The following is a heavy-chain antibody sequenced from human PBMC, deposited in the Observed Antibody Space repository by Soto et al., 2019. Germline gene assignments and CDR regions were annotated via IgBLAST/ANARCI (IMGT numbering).Heavy chain of an antibody. CDR2: INSDGSST. V-gene: IGHV3-74*01. CDR3: ARDWDILTGYDFDY. J-gene: IGHJ4*02. CDR1: GFTFGSYW. D-gene: IGHD3-9*01. Sequence: PGGSLRLSCAASGFTFGSYWMHWVRQAPGKGLVWVSRINSDGSSTSYADSVKGRFTISRDNAKNTLYLQMNSLRAEDAAVYYCARDWDILTGYDFDYWGQGTLVTVSS.